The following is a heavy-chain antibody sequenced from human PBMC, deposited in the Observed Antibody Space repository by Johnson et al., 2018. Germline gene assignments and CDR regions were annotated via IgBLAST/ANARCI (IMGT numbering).Heavy chain of an antibody. J-gene: IGHJ6*02. D-gene: IGHD4-17*01. CDR1: GFTFSSYG. CDR2: IWYDGSNK. CDR3: ARSPTGTTLPPTYCDYGMDV. Sequence: VQLVESGGGVVQPGRSLRLSCAASGFTFSSYGMHWVRQAPGKGLEWVAVIWYDGSNKYYADSVKGRFTISRDNSKNTHYLQMNSLRSEDTAVYYCARSPTGTTLPPTYCDYGMDVWGQVTTVTVSS. V-gene: IGHV3-33*01.